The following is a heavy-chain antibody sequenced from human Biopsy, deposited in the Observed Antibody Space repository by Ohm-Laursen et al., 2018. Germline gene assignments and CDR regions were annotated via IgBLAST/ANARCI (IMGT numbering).Heavy chain of an antibody. CDR3: ARGDYFDSNGYFWFDP. CDR2: FFNSANT. CDR1: GGSISSGGSY. V-gene: IGHV4-31*01. D-gene: IGHD3-22*01. Sequence: TLSLTCTVSGGSISSGGSYWSWIRQRPGKGLEWIGYFFNSANTYYNPSLKNLITISGDTSKNQFSLKLNSVTAADTAVYYCARGDYFDSNGYFWFDPWGQGTPVTVSS. J-gene: IGHJ5*02.